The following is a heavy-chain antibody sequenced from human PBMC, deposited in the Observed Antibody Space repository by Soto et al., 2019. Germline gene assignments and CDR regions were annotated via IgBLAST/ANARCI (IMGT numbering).Heavy chain of an antibody. CDR1: GYTFTSYG. D-gene: IGHD4-17*01. CDR2: ISAYNGNT. V-gene: IGHV1-18*04. CDR3: ARDLRSDYVAHYYYYYYGMDV. Sequence: QVQLVQSGAEVKKPGASVKVSCKASGYTFTSYGISWVRQAPGQGLEWMGWISAYNGNTNYAQKLQGRVTMTTDTSTSTAYMELRSLRSDDTAVYYCARDLRSDYVAHYYYYYYGMDVWGQGTTVTVSS. J-gene: IGHJ6*02.